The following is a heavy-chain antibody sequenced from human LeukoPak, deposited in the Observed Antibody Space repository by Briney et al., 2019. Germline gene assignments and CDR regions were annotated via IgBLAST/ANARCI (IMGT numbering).Heavy chain of an antibody. CDR1: GGTFSSYA. V-gene: IGHV1-69*10. J-gene: IGHJ4*02. CDR2: IIPILGTA. D-gene: IGHD1-26*01. Sequence: SVKVSCKASGGTFSSYAISWVRQAPGQGLEWMGGIIPILGTANYAQKFQGRVTITADKSTSTAYMELSSLRSEDTAVYYCAREHIGSGYYFDYWGQGTLVTVSS. CDR3: AREHIGSGYYFDY.